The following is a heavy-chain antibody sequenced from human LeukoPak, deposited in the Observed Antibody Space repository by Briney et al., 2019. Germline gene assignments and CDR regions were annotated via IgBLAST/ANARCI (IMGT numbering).Heavy chain of an antibody. D-gene: IGHD3-9*01. V-gene: IGHV4-39*07. Sequence: PSETLSLTCTVSGGSISSSSYYWGWIRQPPGKGLEWIGSIYYSGSTYYNPSLKSRDTISVDTSKNQFSLKLSSVTAADTAVYYCASTGLRYFDWLKGYGYWGQGTLVTVSS. J-gene: IGHJ4*02. CDR2: IYYSGST. CDR3: ASTGLRYFDWLKGYGY. CDR1: GGSISSSSYY.